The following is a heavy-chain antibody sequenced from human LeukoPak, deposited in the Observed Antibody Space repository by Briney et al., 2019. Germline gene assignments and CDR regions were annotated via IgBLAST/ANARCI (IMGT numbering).Heavy chain of an antibody. V-gene: IGHV3-15*01. D-gene: IGHD3-10*01. CDR2: VKSKGAGGT. Sequence: PGGSLRLSCAASGFSISNDWMSWVRQAPGKGLEWVARVKSKGAGGTDYAAPVKGRFTISRDDSKNTLYLQMNSLKTEDTAVYYCTLIQGWGSGSYYRDFWGQGTLVTVSS. CDR3: TLIQGWGSGSYYRDF. J-gene: IGHJ4*02. CDR1: GFSISNDW.